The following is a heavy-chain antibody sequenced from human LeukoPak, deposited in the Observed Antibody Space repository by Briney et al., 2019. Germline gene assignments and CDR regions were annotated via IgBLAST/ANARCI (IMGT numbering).Heavy chain of an antibody. V-gene: IGHV3-30*04. CDR1: ASTLSSYV. CDR2: ISVDGRSE. CDR3: AKELTARLLWFGELSAFDY. Sequence: GGSLRLSCAASASTLSSYVMHWVRQAPGRGLEWVAGISVDGRSEHYPDSFRGRFTISRDNSNNALYLQMNSPRAEDTAVYYCAKELTARLLWFGELSAFDYWGQGTLVTVSS. J-gene: IGHJ4*02. D-gene: IGHD3-10*01.